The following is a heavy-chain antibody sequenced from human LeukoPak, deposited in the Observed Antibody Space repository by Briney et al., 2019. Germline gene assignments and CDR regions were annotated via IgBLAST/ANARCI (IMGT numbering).Heavy chain of an antibody. V-gene: IGHV7-4-1*02. J-gene: IGHJ5*02. CDR3: AREGSLNWLDP. Sequence: ASVKVSCKASGYTFTSYDINWVRQAPGQGLEWMGWINTNTGNPTYAQGFIGRFVFSLDTSVSTAYLQISSLKAEDTAVYYCAREGSLNWLDPWGQGTLVTVSS. CDR2: INTNTGNP. CDR1: GYTFTSYD.